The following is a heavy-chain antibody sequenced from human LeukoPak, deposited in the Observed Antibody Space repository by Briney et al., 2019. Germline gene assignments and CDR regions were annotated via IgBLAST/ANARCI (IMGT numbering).Heavy chain of an antibody. D-gene: IGHD2-8*01. CDR3: ARVYAIYGYNWFDP. J-gene: IGHJ5*02. V-gene: IGHV1-3*01. CDR1: GYTFASYA. Sequence: ASVKVSCKASGYTFASYAMHWVRQAPGQRLEWMGWINAGNGNTKYSQKFQGRVTITRDTSASTAYMELSSLRSEDTAVYYCARVYAIYGYNWFDPWGQGTLVTVSS. CDR2: INAGNGNT.